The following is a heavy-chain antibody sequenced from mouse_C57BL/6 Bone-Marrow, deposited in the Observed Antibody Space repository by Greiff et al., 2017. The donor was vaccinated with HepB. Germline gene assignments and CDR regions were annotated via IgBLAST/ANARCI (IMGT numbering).Heavy chain of an antibody. Sequence: EVQLVESGGGLVKPGGSLKLSCAASGFTFSDYGMHWVRQAPEKGLEWVAYISSGSSTIYYADTVKGRFTISRDNAKNTLFLQMTSLRSEDTAMYYCAREDSSGLYYYAMDYWGQGTSVTVSS. V-gene: IGHV5-17*01. CDR2: ISSGSSTI. CDR3: AREDSSGLYYYAMDY. CDR1: GFTFSDYG. J-gene: IGHJ4*01. D-gene: IGHD3-2*02.